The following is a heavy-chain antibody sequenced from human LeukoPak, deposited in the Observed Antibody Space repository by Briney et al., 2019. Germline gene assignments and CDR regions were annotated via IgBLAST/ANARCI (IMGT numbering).Heavy chain of an antibody. CDR3: ARTRIAAAGTLDY. CDR2: IYHSGST. Sequence: SETLSLTCAVSGYSISSGYYWGWIRQPPGKGLEWIGSIYHSGSTYYNPSLKSRVTISVDTSKNQFSLKLSSVTAADTAVYYCARTRIAAAGTLDYRGQGTLVTVSS. CDR1: GYSISSGYY. J-gene: IGHJ4*02. D-gene: IGHD6-13*01. V-gene: IGHV4-38-2*01.